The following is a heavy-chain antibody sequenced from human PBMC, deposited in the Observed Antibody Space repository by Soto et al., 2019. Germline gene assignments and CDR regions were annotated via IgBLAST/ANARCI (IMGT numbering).Heavy chain of an antibody. CDR2: INAGNGNT. CDR1: GYSFTSYA. V-gene: IGHV1-3*01. CDR3: AIAAAGTRKTNYYYNGMDV. D-gene: IGHD6-13*01. Sequence: ASVNVSCKASGYSFTSYAMHWVRQAPGQRLEWMGWINAGNGNTKYSQKFQGRVTITRDTSASTAYMELSSLRSEDTAVYYCAIAAAGTRKTNYYYNGMDVRGQGPTVTVSS. J-gene: IGHJ6*02.